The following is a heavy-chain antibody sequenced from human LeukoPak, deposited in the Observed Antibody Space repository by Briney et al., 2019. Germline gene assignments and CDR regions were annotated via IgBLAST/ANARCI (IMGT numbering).Heavy chain of an antibody. J-gene: IGHJ6*02. Sequence: SETLSLTCAVYGGSFSGYYWSWIRQPPGKGPEWIGEINHSGSTNYNPSLKSRVTISVDTSKNQFSLKLSSVTAADTAVYYCARLIYYYYGMDVWGQGTTVTVSS. V-gene: IGHV4-34*01. CDR1: GGSFSGYY. CDR2: INHSGST. CDR3: ARLIYYYYGMDV.